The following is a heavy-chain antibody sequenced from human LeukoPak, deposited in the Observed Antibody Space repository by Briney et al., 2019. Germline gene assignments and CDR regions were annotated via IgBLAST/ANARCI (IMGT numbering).Heavy chain of an antibody. J-gene: IGHJ4*02. D-gene: IGHD3-10*01. CDR1: GFTFSSYA. V-gene: IGHV3-30*04. CDR2: ISYDGSDK. CDR3: AKGAGLLWFGTNVDY. Sequence: GGSLRLSCAASGFTFSSYALHWVRQAPGKGLEWVAIISYDGSDKYYADSVKGRFTISRDNAKNSLYLQMNRLRAEDTAVYYCAKGAGLLWFGTNVDYWGQGTLVTVSS.